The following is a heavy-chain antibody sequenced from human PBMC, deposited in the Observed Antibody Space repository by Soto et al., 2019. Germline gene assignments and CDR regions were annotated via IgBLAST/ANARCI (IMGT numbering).Heavy chain of an antibody. J-gene: IGHJ6*02. CDR3: AEDIAVRAVAGPGLHYYYSYGMDV. D-gene: IGHD6-19*01. CDR1: GFTFDDYA. V-gene: IGHV3-9*01. CDR2: ISWNSGSR. Sequence: SLRLSCAASGFTFDDYARNWVRQAPGKGLECVSGISWNSGSRGNAEAVKGRLRISRDNGKESLYLEMNSLRAEDTALYYCAEDIAVRAVAGPGLHYYYSYGMDVWRQGTTVTVSS.